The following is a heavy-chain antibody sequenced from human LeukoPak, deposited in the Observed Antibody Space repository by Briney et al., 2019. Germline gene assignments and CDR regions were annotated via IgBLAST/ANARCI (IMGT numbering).Heavy chain of an antibody. CDR2: ISWNSAYV. V-gene: IGHV3-9*01. CDR1: GFTLDDYS. Sequence: PGRSLRLPCAASGFTLDDYSLQWGPRAPGEGPEWGSGISWNSAYVGYADSVKGRFSISRDNAKNSVSLQMNSLRPEDSALYFCAKDQNLDKIGSHGAFDIWGQGTMVTVSS. CDR3: AKDQNLDKIGSHGAFDI. J-gene: IGHJ3*02. D-gene: IGHD3-10*01.